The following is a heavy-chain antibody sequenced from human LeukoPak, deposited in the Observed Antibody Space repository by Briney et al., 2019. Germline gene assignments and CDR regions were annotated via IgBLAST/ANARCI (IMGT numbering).Heavy chain of an antibody. V-gene: IGHV3-30*18. J-gene: IGHJ5*02. D-gene: IGHD4-17*01. Sequence: GGSLRLSCAASGFTFSSYGMHWVRQAPGKGLEWVAVISYDGSNKYYADSVKGRFTISRDSSKNTLYLQMNSLRAEDTAVYYCAKADYGDSPFDPWGQGTLVTVSS. CDR3: AKADYGDSPFDP. CDR2: ISYDGSNK. CDR1: GFTFSSYG.